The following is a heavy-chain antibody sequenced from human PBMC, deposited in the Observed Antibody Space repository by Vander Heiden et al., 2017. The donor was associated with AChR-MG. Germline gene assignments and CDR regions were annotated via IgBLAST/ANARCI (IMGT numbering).Heavy chain of an antibody. D-gene: IGHD2-15*01. V-gene: IGHV2-5*02. J-gene: IGHJ4*02. CDR2: ICWDDDK. CDR1: GFSLSTSGVG. CDR3: AHRYCSGGSCYSDFDY. Sequence: QITLKESGPTLVKPTQTLTLTCSFSGFSLSTSGVGVGWIRQPPGKALEWLALICWDDDKRYSQSLKSRLTITKDTSKNQVVLTMTNVDPVDTATYYCAHRYCSGGSCYSDFDYWGQGTLVTVSS.